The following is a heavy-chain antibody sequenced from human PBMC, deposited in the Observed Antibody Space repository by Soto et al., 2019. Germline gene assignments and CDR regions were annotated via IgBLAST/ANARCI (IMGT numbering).Heavy chain of an antibody. CDR3: ARGLFNYLYGMDV. CDR2: IKQDETEK. V-gene: IGHV3-7*01. Sequence: EVQLVESGGGSVQPGGSLRLSCAASGFRFSGFWMNWVRQAPGKGLEWVANIKQDETEKNAVDSVKGRFTISRDNAKNLLFLQMNSLRAEDTAVYYCARGLFNYLYGMDVWGQGTTVTVSS. CDR1: GFRFSGFW. J-gene: IGHJ6*02.